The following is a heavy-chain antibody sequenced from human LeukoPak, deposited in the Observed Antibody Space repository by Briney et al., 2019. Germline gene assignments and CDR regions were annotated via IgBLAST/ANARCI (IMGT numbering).Heavy chain of an antibody. V-gene: IGHV4-31*03. Sequence: PSETLSLTCTVSGGSISSAGYYWSWIRQHPGKGLEWIGYIYYSGSTYYNPSLKSRVTISVDTSKNQFSLKLSSVTAADTAVYYCARALAFCGGACYSRWSDPWGQGTLVTVSS. J-gene: IGHJ5*02. CDR1: GGSISSAGYY. CDR3: ARALAFCGGACYSRWSDP. D-gene: IGHD2-21*02. CDR2: IYYSGST.